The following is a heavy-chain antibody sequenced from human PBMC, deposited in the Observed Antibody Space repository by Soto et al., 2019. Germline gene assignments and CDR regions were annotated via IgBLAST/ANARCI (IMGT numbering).Heavy chain of an antibody. D-gene: IGHD3-9*01. J-gene: IGHJ4*02. CDR2: ISYDGSNK. V-gene: IGHV3-30*04. CDR3: ARGDPNDILTGYPTFY. Sequence: GGSLRLSCAASGFTFSSYAMHWVRQAPGKGLEWVAVISYDGSNKYYADSVKGRFTISRDNSKNTLYLQMNSLGAEDPAVYYCARGDPNDILTGYPTFYWGQGTLVTVSS. CDR1: GFTFSSYA.